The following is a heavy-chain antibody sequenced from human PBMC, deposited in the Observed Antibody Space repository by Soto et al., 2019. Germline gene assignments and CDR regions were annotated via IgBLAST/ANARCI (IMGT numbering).Heavy chain of an antibody. Sequence: PSETLSLTCIVSGGSISRYYWSWIRQPPGEGLEWIGYISDSGRTNYNPSLKSRVTISVDTSKNQFSLKLNSVTAADTAVYYCARDLWGYCGTDCYPLDVWGQGTTVTVSS. V-gene: IGHV4-59*01. CDR1: GGSISRYY. CDR3: ARDLWGYCGTDCYPLDV. CDR2: ISDSGRT. D-gene: IGHD2-21*02. J-gene: IGHJ6*02.